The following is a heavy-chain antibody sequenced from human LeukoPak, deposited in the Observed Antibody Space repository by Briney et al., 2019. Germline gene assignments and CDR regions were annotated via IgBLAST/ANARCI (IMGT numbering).Heavy chain of an antibody. CDR1: GLTFRSYW. V-gene: IGHV3-7*03. Sequence: GGSLRLSCAASGLTFRSYWMSWVRRAPGKGLEWVANIHPDGGVKNYVDSVKSRFSISRDNAANSLYLQMNSLRDDDTAVYYCVKDGRTSAPCWGQGTLVTVSS. J-gene: IGHJ4*02. CDR3: VKDGRTSAPC. CDR2: IHPDGGVK. D-gene: IGHD2-15*01.